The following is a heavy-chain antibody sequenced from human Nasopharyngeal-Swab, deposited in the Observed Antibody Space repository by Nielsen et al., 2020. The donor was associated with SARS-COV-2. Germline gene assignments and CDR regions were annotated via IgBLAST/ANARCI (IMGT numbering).Heavy chain of an antibody. D-gene: IGHD3-3*01. V-gene: IGHV3-7*01. CDR2: IKQDGSEK. CDR3: AREGYDFWSGYPARSYYYYSMDV. CDR1: GFTFSSYW. Sequence: GESLKISCAASGFTFSSYWMSWVRQAPGKGLEWVANIKQDGSEKYYVDSVKGRFTISRDNAKNSLYLQMNSLRAEDTAVYYCAREGYDFWSGYPARSYYYYSMDVWGQGTTVTVSS. J-gene: IGHJ6*02.